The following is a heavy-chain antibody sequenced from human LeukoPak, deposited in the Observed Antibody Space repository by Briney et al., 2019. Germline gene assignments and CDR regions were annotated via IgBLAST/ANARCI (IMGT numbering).Heavy chain of an antibody. J-gene: IGHJ5*02. Sequence: GGSLRLSCAASGFTFSSYGMHWVRQTPGKGLEWVAFIRYDGSIKHYADSVKGRFTISRDNAKNSLYLQMNSLRASDTAVYYCARELNGAFDPWGQGTLVTVSS. D-gene: IGHD1-1*01. CDR2: IRYDGSIK. CDR3: ARELNGAFDP. V-gene: IGHV3-30*02. CDR1: GFTFSSYG.